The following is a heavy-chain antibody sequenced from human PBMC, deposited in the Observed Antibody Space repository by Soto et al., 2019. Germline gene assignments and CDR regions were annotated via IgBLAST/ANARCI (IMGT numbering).Heavy chain of an antibody. D-gene: IGHD2-21*02. J-gene: IGHJ5*02. V-gene: IGHV4-59*01. CDR1: GGSISSNY. CDR2: IYYSGST. Sequence: QVQLQESGPGLVKPSETLSLTCTVSGGSISSNYWSWIRQPPGKGLEWIGYIYYSGSTNYNPSLKSLVPISVATSKNQYSLKLSSVTAADTAVYYCARASTVVTHSGSYNWFDHWGQGTLVTVSS. CDR3: ARASTVVTHSGSYNWFDH.